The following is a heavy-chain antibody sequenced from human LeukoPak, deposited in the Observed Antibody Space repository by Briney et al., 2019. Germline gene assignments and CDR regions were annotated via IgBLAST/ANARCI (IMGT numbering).Heavy chain of an antibody. CDR1: GGSISSYY. Sequence: SETLSLTCTVSGGSISSYYWSWIRQPPGKGLEWIGYIYYSGSTNYNPSLKSRVTISVDTAKSQFSLRLTSMTAADTAVYYCARDVAGNTFDYWGQGTLVTVSS. CDR3: ARDVAGNTFDY. CDR2: IYYSGST. D-gene: IGHD5-12*01. V-gene: IGHV4-59*12. J-gene: IGHJ4*02.